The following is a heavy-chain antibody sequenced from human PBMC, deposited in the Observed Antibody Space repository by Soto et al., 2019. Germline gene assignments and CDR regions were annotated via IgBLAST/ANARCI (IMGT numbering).Heavy chain of an antibody. CDR1: GYTFTGYY. V-gene: IGHV1-2*02. Sequence: ASVKVSCKASGYTFTGYYMHWVRQAPVQGLEWMGWINPNSGGTNYAQKFQGRVTMTRDTSISTAYMELSSLRAEDTAVYYCAKDDSSSWYVSEYFQHWGQGTLVTVSS. D-gene: IGHD6-13*01. CDR3: AKDDSSSWYVSEYFQH. CDR2: INPNSGGT. J-gene: IGHJ1*01.